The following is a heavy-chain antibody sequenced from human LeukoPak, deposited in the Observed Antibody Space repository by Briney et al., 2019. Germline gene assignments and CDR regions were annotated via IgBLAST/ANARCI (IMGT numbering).Heavy chain of an antibody. CDR1: GYTFTSYG. Sequence: ASVKVSCKASGYTFTSYGISWVRQAPGQGLEWMGWISAYNGNTNYAQKLQGRVTMTTDTSTSTAYMELRSLRSDDTAVYYCARDRGYSYDYDTFFDYWGQGTLVTVSS. CDR3: ARDRGYSYDYDTFFDY. CDR2: ISAYNGNT. D-gene: IGHD5-18*01. J-gene: IGHJ4*02. V-gene: IGHV1-18*01.